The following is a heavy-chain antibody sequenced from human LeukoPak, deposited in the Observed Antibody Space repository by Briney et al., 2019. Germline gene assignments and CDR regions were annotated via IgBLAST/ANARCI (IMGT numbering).Heavy chain of an antibody. Sequence: GGSLRLSCAASGFTFSSYWMSWVRQAPGKGLEWVANMRYDGSEKYYVDSVKGRFTISRDNAKNALYLQMNSLRAEDTTVYYCARDIEAAGLFLDYWGQGTLVTVSS. CDR1: GFTFSSYW. J-gene: IGHJ4*02. CDR2: MRYDGSEK. CDR3: ARDIEAAGLFLDY. V-gene: IGHV3-7*01. D-gene: IGHD6-13*01.